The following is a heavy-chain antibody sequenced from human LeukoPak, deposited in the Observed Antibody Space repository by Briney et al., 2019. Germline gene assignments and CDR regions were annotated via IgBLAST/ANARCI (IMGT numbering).Heavy chain of an antibody. Sequence: SETLSLTCTVSSDSFGSADFYWSWIRQHPGRGLEWIGYIYYSGNTFYSPSLKSRLTISVERSKNQFSLRLTSVTAADTAVYFCARGASGYFDYWGQGTLVSVSS. CDR2: IYYSGNT. D-gene: IGHD6-13*01. V-gene: IGHV4-31*03. CDR3: ARGASGYFDY. J-gene: IGHJ4*02. CDR1: SDSFGSADFY.